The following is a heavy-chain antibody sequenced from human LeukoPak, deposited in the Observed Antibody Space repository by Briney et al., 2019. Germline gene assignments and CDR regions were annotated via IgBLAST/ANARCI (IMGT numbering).Heavy chain of an antibody. CDR3: ARGVNWFDP. Sequence: GGSLRLSCAASGFTFSSYWMHWVRQAPGKGLVWVSHINSDGSSRSYADSAKGRFTISRDNAKNTLYLQMNSLRAEDTAVYYCARGVNWFDPWGQGTLVTVSS. CDR2: INSDGSSR. V-gene: IGHV3-74*01. CDR1: GFTFSSYW. J-gene: IGHJ5*02.